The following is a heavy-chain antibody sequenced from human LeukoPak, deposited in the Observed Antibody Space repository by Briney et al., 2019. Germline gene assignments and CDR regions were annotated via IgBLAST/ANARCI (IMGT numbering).Heavy chain of an antibody. CDR1: GFTFSNAW. D-gene: IGHD3-16*01. V-gene: IGHV3-15*01. CDR2: IKSKTDGGTT. CDR3: TPSEGDYYGMDV. Sequence: GGSLRLSCAASGFTFSNAWMSWVRQAPGKGLEWVGRIKSKTDGGTTDYAAPVKGRFTISRDDSKNTLYLQMNSLKTEDTAVYYCTPSEGDYYGMDVWGQGTTVTVSS. J-gene: IGHJ6*02.